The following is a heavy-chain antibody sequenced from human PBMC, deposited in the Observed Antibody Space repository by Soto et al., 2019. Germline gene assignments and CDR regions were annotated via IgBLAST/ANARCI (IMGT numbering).Heavy chain of an antibody. V-gene: IGHV1-3*01. CDR2: INAGNGNT. Sequence: ASVKVSFKASGYSFTSYAIYWVRQAPGQRLEWMGWINAGNGNTKYSQKFQGRVTITSDTSASTAYMGLSSLRSEDTAVYYCASGKGMEENYDYCGLDIWGQGSTVTGSS. CDR1: GYSFTSYA. D-gene: IGHD1-1*01. CDR3: ASGKGMEENYDYCGLDI. J-gene: IGHJ6*01.